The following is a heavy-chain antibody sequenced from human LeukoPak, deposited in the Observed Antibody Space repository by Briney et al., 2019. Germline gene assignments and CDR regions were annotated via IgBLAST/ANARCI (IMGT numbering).Heavy chain of an antibody. Sequence: ASVKVSCKVSGYTLTELSVHWVRQAPGQGLEWMGWINPNSGGTNYAQKSQGRVTMTRDTSISTAYMELSRLRSDDTAVYYCARGVGPRYFDLWGRGTLVTVSS. J-gene: IGHJ2*01. CDR1: GYTLTELS. D-gene: IGHD1-26*01. CDR3: ARGVGPRYFDL. V-gene: IGHV1-2*02. CDR2: INPNSGGT.